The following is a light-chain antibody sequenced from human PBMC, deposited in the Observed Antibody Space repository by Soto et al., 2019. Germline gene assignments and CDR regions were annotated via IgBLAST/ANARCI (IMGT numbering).Light chain of an antibody. Sequence: EFVLTQSPGTLSLSPGERATLSCRASQSVSNNYLAWYQQKPGQAPRLLIYGASNRATGIPDRFSGSGSGTDFTLTITSLQSEDFAVYYCQQYDNWPPFTFGQGTRLEIK. CDR1: QSVSNNY. V-gene: IGKV3-20*01. CDR3: QQYDNWPPFT. CDR2: GAS. J-gene: IGKJ5*01.